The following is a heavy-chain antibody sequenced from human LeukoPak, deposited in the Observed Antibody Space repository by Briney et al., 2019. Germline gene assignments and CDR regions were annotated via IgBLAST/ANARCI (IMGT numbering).Heavy chain of an antibody. D-gene: IGHD6-19*01. V-gene: IGHV5-51*01. Sequence: GESLKIPRKGSGYSLTSYWIGLVRQMPGKGLEWMGHIYPGDSDTRYSPSLQGQVTISADKSISTAYLQWSSLKASDTAMYYCASHSSGWSSPYYYYYGMDVWGQGTTVTVSS. CDR3: ASHSSGWSSPYYYYYGMDV. J-gene: IGHJ6*02. CDR2: IYPGDSDT. CDR1: GYSLTSYW.